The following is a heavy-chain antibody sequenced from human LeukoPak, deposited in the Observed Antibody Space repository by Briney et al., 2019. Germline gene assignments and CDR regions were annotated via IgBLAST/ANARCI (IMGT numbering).Heavy chain of an antibody. J-gene: IGHJ4*02. V-gene: IGHV4-39*07. D-gene: IGHD4-17*01. Sequence: SETLSLTCTVSGGSISSYYWGWIRQPPGKGLEWIGSIYYSGSTYYNPSLKSRVTISVDTSKNQFSLKLSSVTAADTAVYYCAREVGFGDYENYFDYWGQGTLVTVSS. CDR2: IYYSGST. CDR1: GGSISSYY. CDR3: AREVGFGDYENYFDY.